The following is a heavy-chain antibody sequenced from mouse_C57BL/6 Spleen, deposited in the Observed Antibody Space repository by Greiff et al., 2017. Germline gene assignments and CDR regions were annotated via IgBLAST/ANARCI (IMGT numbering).Heavy chain of an antibody. D-gene: IGHD3-2*01. Sequence: VQVVESGGDLVKPGGSLKLSCAASGFTFSSYGMSWVRQPPDKRLEWVATISSGGSFTSSPDSVKGRFTISRDNAKNTLYLQMSSLKSEDTAMYYCARQDSSGTYSLVYWGQGTTLTVAS. CDR1: GFTFSSYG. J-gene: IGHJ2*01. CDR2: ISSGGSFT. V-gene: IGHV5-6*01. CDR3: ARQDSSGTYSLVY.